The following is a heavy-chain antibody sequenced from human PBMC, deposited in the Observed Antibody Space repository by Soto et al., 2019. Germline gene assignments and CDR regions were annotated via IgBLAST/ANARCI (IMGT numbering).Heavy chain of an antibody. CDR1: ENTFTSYY. CDR2: INPSGGST. CDR3: ARTRLSPYYFDY. V-gene: IGHV1-46*01. Sequence: GASVKVSCKASENTFTSYYMHWVRQAPGQGLEWMGIINPSGGSTVYAQNFQGRVTMTRDTSTSTVYMEMSSLRSEDTAVYYCARTRLSPYYFDYWGQGXLVTVYS. J-gene: IGHJ4*02.